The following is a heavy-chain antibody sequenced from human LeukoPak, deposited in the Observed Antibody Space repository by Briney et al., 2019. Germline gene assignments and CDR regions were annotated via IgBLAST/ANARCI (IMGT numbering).Heavy chain of an antibody. V-gene: IGHV3-15*07. CDR2: IKSKTDGGTT. J-gene: IGHJ4*02. Sequence: GGSLRLSCAASGFTFSNAWMNWVRQAPGKGLEWVGRIKSKTDGGTTDYAAPVKGRFTISRDDPKNTLYLQMNSLKTEDTAVYYCTTRSITMVRGVNEDYWGQGTLVTVSS. D-gene: IGHD3-10*01. CDR1: GFTFSNAW. CDR3: TTRSITMVRGVNEDY.